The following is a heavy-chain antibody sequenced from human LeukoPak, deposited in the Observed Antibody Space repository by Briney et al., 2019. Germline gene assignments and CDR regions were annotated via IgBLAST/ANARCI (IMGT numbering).Heavy chain of an antibody. J-gene: IGHJ4*02. CDR2: ISGSSSYI. Sequence: GGSLRLSCAASGFTFSSYSMNWVRQAPGKGLEWVSSISGSSSYIYYADSVKGRFTISRDNAKNSLYLQMNSLRVEDTAVYYCARDSEEMATIIHDYWGQGTLVTVSS. V-gene: IGHV3-21*01. D-gene: IGHD5-24*01. CDR3: ARDSEEMATIIHDY. CDR1: GFTFSSYS.